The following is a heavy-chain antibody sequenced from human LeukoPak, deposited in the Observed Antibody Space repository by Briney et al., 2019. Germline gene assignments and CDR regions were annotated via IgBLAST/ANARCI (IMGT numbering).Heavy chain of an antibody. D-gene: IGHD2-15*01. V-gene: IGHV4-39*01. CDR3: AGSSHMPRIFPLNWFEP. Sequence: PSETLSLTCTVSGGSISSSSYYWGWIRQPPGKGLEWIGSIYYSGSTYYNPSLKSRVTISVDTSKNQFSLKLSSVTAADTAVYYCAGSSHMPRIFPLNWFEPWGQGTLVTVSS. CDR2: IYYSGST. J-gene: IGHJ5*02. CDR1: GGSISSSSYY.